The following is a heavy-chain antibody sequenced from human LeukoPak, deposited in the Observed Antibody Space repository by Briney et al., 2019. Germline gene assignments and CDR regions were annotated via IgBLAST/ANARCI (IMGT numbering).Heavy chain of an antibody. CDR1: SGSISTYY. CDR3: ARVGSGSFDY. D-gene: IGHD6-19*01. CDR2: IDYSGGT. J-gene: IGHJ4*02. Sequence: SETLSLTCTVSSGSISTYYWSWIRQPPGKALEWIGYIDYSGGTNFNPSLKSRVTLSLDASKNQFSLKLSSVTAADTAVYYCARVGSGSFDYWGQGTLVTVSS. V-gene: IGHV4-59*01.